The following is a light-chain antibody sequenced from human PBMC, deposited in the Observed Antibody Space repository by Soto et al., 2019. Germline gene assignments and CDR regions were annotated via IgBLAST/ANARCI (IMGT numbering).Light chain of an antibody. CDR1: SSDVGSYNL. CDR3: CSYAGRSTVV. V-gene: IGLV2-23*01. Sequence: QSVLTQPASVSGSPGQSITISCTGTSSDVGSYNLVSWYQQHPGEAPKVMIYEGNKRPSGVSNRFSGSKSGNTASLTISGLQAEDEADYYCCSYAGRSTVVFGGGTKVTVL. CDR2: EGN. J-gene: IGLJ2*01.